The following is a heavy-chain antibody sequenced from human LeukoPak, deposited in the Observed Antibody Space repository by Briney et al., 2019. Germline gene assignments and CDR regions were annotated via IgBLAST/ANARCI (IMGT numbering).Heavy chain of an antibody. Sequence: GASVKVSCKASGYTFTSYAMHWVRQAPGQRLEWMGWINAGNGNTKYSQKFQGRVTITRDTSASTAYMELSSLRSEDTAVYYCAVLQTVAGTRADPWGQGTLVTVSS. CDR2: INAGNGNT. CDR1: GYTFTSYA. CDR3: AVLQTVAGTRADP. D-gene: IGHD6-19*01. J-gene: IGHJ5*02. V-gene: IGHV1-3*01.